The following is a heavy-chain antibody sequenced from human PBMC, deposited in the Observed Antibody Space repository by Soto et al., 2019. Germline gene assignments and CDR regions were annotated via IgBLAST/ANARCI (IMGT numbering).Heavy chain of an antibody. J-gene: IGHJ4*02. CDR2: IVGSGGHT. CDR1: GFTFSAFA. CDR3: AKDPAGMYSSGWSQSFDF. Sequence: EVQLLESGGGLVQPGGSLTLSCAASGFTFSAFALSWVRQSPGEGLEWVSGIVGSGGHTYYADSVKGRFTISRDNSKNTVYLQMGSLRAEDTAMYYCAKDPAGMYSSGWSQSFDFWGQGTQVTVSS. D-gene: IGHD6-19*01. V-gene: IGHV3-23*01.